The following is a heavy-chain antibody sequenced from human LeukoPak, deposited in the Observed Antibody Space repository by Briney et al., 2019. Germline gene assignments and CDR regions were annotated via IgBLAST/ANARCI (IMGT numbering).Heavy chain of an antibody. D-gene: IGHD6-6*01. CDR1: GFTFSDYY. CDR3: AREVLYSSSHHFDF. J-gene: IGHJ4*02. CDR2: ISSSSTFR. V-gene: IGHV3-11*06. Sequence: GGSLRLSCAASGFTFSDYYMSWIRQAPGKGLEWVSYISSSSTFRNDADSVKGRFTISRDNAKNSLFLQMNSLRAEDTAVYYCAREVLYSSSHHFDFWGQGTLVTVSS.